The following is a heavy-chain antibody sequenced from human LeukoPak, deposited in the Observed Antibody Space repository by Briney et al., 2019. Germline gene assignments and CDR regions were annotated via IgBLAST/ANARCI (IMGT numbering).Heavy chain of an antibody. J-gene: IGHJ4*02. CDR1: GFTFSSYS. CDR3: AKDIRPSYAWGRFDY. Sequence: GGSLRLSCAASGFTFSSYSVNWVRQAPGKGLEWVSGISWNSGSIGYADSVKGRFTISRDNAKNSLYLQMNSLRAEDTALYYCAKDIRPSYAWGRFDYWGQGTLVTVSS. CDR2: ISWNSGSI. D-gene: IGHD2-2*01. V-gene: IGHV3-9*01.